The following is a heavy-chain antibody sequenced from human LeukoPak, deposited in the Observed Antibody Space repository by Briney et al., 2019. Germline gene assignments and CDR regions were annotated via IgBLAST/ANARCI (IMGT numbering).Heavy chain of an antibody. J-gene: IGHJ6*02. V-gene: IGHV1-3*01. CDR1: GYTFTSYA. CDR2: INAGNGNT. CDR3: AREEKYCSGGSCYYYYSGMDV. Sequence: ASVKVSCKASGYTFTSYAMHWVRQAPGQRLEWMGWINAGNGNTKYSQKFQGRVTITRDTSASTAYMELSSLRSEDTAVYYCAREEKYCSGGSCYYYYSGMDVWGQGTTVTVSS. D-gene: IGHD2-15*01.